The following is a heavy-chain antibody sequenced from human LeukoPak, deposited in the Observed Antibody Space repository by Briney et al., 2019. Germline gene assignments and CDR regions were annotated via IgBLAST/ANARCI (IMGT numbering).Heavy chain of an antibody. J-gene: IGHJ4*02. Sequence: SETLSLTCAVSGGSISSYYWSWIRQPPGKGLEWIGEINHSGSTNYNPSLKSRVTISVDTSKNQFSLKLSSVTAADTAVYYCARIYSSSCWGQGTLVAVSS. V-gene: IGHV4-34*01. CDR2: INHSGST. CDR1: GGSISSYY. D-gene: IGHD6-13*01. CDR3: ARIYSSSC.